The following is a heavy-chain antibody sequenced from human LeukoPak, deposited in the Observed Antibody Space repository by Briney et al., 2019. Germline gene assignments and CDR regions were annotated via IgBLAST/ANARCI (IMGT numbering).Heavy chain of an antibody. CDR1: RFAITDHH. CDR3: VRVVTTSSGWYHFDN. J-gene: IGHJ4*02. Sequence: GGFPRLSCAASRFAITDHHMDWVPPAPGEGMGWVGRSQTTKPNSCTTEYAASVKGRFTISGDDSKNSLYLQLNSLKTEDTAVYYCVRVVTTSSGWYHFDNWGQGTLVTVSS. V-gene: IGHV3-72*01. CDR2: SQTTKPNSCTT. D-gene: IGHD6-13*01.